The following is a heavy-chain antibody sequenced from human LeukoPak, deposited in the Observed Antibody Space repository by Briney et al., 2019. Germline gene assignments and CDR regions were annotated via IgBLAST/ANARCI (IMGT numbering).Heavy chain of an antibody. CDR3: ARGRRGDFWSGYYDY. V-gene: IGHV4-34*01. D-gene: IGHD3-3*01. J-gene: IGHJ4*02. Sequence: SETLSLTCAVYGGSFSGYYWTWIRLPPGKGLEWIGEITHTGSTNYNPSLKSRVTISTGTSKNQFSLKLTSVTAADTAVYYCARGRRGDFWSGYYDYWGQGTLVTVSS. CDR2: ITHTGST. CDR1: GGSFSGYY.